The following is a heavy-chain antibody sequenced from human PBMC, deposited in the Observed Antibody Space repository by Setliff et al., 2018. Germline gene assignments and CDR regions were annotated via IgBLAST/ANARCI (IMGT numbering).Heavy chain of an antibody. D-gene: IGHD2-15*01. CDR1: GFTFSSFA. CDR2: ISNSGSNT. CDR3: AKGFMGYCSGDGCYTVFDC. J-gene: IGHJ4*02. V-gene: IGHV3-23*01. Sequence: GESLKISCAASGFTFSSFAMSWVRQAPGKGPEWVSVISNSGSNTFYADSVKGRFTISRDNSKNTLSLQMNSLRAEDTAVYFCAKGFMGYCSGDGCYTVFDCWGQGALVTVSS.